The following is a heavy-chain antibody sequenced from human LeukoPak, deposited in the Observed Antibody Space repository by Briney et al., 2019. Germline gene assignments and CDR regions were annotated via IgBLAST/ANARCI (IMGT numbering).Heavy chain of an antibody. CDR2: ISYDGSKK. Sequence: GGSLRLSCAASGFPFSSYGMHWVRQAPRKGLEWGAVISYDGSKKHCGDSVKGRFHISRDHSKHTLYLQMNSLRAEDTAVYYCAKEVQVERRKDGFDIWGQGTMVTVSS. J-gene: IGHJ3*02. CDR1: GFPFSSYG. D-gene: IGHD1-1*01. CDR3: AKEVQVERRKDGFDI. V-gene: IGHV3-30*18.